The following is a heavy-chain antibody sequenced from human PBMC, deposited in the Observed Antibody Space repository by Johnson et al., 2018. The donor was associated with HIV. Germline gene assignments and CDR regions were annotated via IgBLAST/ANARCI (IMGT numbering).Heavy chain of an antibody. CDR1: GFTVSYNY. J-gene: IGHJ3*02. V-gene: IGHV3-53*01. CDR3: ARECRGGSCYPLDHDAFDI. CDR2: IYSGGNT. Sequence: MLLVESGGGLIQPGGSLRLSCVASGFTVSYNYMNWVRQAPGKGLEWVSVIYSGGNTFYADSVQGRFTISRDNSKNTLDLHMNSLRVEDTAVYYCARECRGGSCYPLDHDAFDIWGQGTMVTVSS. D-gene: IGHD2-15*01.